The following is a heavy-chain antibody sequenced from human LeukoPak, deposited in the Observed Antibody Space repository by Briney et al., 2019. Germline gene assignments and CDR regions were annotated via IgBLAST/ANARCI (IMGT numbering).Heavy chain of an antibody. CDR3: AKASNYYYDSSGFEGDAFDI. Sequence: PGGSLRLSCAASGVTFDDYAMHWVRQAPGKGLEWVSGISWNSGSIGYADSVKGRFTISRDNAKNSLYLQMNSLRAEDTALYYCAKASNYYYDSSGFEGDAFDIWGQGTMVTVSS. V-gene: IGHV3-9*01. D-gene: IGHD3-22*01. J-gene: IGHJ3*02. CDR1: GVTFDDYA. CDR2: ISWNSGSI.